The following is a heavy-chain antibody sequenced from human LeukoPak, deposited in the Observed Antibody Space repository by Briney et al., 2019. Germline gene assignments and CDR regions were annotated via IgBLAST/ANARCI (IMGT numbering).Heavy chain of an antibody. D-gene: IGHD2-15*01. J-gene: IGHJ4*02. CDR3: ARDDCSGGSCYSIDY. CDR1: GYTFTGYY. V-gene: IGHV1-2*02. Sequence: ASVKVSCKASGYTFTGYYMHWVRQAPGQGLEWMGWINPNSGGTNYAQKLQGRVTMTRDTSISTAYMELSRLRSDDTAVYYCARDDCSGGSCYSIDYWGQGTLVTVSS. CDR2: INPNSGGT.